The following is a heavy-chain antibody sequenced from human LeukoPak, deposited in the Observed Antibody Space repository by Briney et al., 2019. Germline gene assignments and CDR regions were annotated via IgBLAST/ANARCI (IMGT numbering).Heavy chain of an antibody. J-gene: IGHJ6*03. V-gene: IGHV1-2*02. CDR3: ARDIVVVPAAISLSNYYYYYYMDV. Sequence: GASVKVSCKASGYTFTGYYMHWVRQAPGQGLEWMGWINPNSGGTNYAQKFQGRVTMTRDTSISTAYMELSRLRSGDTAVYYCARDIVVVPAAISLSNYYYYYYMDVWGKGTTVTVSS. CDR2: INPNSGGT. D-gene: IGHD2-2*02. CDR1: GYTFTGYY.